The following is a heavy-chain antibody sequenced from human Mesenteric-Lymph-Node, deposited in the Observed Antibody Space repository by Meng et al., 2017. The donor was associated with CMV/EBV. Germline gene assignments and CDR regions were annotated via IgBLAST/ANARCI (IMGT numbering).Heavy chain of an antibody. D-gene: IGHD1-1*01. V-gene: IGHV4-59*12. CDR3: SSQEGGTSRTY. CDR2: IDYSGGT. Sequence: GSLRLSCAASGFTFDNYAMHWVRQAPGKGLEWIGYIDYSGGTTYNPSLSSRVTLSIDTSKNQFSLTLNSVTAADTAMYYCSSQEGGTSRTYWGQGTMVTVSS. CDR1: GFTFDNYA. J-gene: IGHJ4*02.